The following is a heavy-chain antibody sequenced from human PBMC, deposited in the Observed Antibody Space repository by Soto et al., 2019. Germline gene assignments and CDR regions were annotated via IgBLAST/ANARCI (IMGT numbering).Heavy chain of an antibody. Sequence: PVGSLRLSCAASGFAFSNCAMSWVRQAPGKGLEWVSTIKTSGDTTFYADPVKGRFTTSRDDSENTLYLQMNRLRAEDTATYYCTKDVTGDIGADFWGQGTPVTVSS. V-gene: IGHV3-23*05. J-gene: IGHJ4*02. CDR1: GFAFSNCA. CDR3: TKDVTGDIGADF. CDR2: IKTSGDTT. D-gene: IGHD2-21*02.